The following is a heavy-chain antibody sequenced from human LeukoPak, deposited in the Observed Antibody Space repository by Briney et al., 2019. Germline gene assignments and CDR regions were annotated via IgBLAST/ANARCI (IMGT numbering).Heavy chain of an antibody. J-gene: IGHJ4*02. V-gene: IGHV3-7*01. CDR1: GFSFRDFW. CDR2: INQGGSVK. Sequence: TGGSRRLSCAASGFSFRDFWMTWVRQAPGKGLEWVANINQGGSVKYYVDSVKGRFTISRDDAESSLYVQMNSLRDEDTAVYYCARFGYSGWNLEYWGQGTLVTVSS. CDR3: ARFGYSGWNLEY. D-gene: IGHD5-12*01.